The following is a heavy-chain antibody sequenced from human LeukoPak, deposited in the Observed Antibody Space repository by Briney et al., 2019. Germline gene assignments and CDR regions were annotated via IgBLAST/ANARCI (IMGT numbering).Heavy chain of an antibody. V-gene: IGHV1-46*01. CDR2: INPSGGST. D-gene: IGHD2-8*01. Sequence: ASVKVSCKASGYTFTSYYMHWVRQAPGQGLEWMAIINPSGGSTSYAQKFQGRVTMTRDTSTSTVYMELSSLRSEDTAVYYCARSGDCTNGVCYYYFDYWGQGTLVTVSS. CDR1: GYTFTSYY. J-gene: IGHJ4*02. CDR3: ARSGDCTNGVCYYYFDY.